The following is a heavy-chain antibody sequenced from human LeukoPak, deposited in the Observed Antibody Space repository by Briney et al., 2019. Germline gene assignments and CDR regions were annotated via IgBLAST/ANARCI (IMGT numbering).Heavy chain of an antibody. V-gene: IGHV1-46*01. J-gene: IGHJ6*03. D-gene: IGHD2-2*01. CDR2: INPSGGST. CDR1: GYTFTSYY. CDR3: ARDPWCSSTSCYGKGYYMDV. Sequence: ASVKVSCKASGYTFTSYYMHWVRQAPGQGLEWRGIINPSGGSTSYAQKFQGRVTMTRDMSTSTVYMELSSLRSEDTAVYYCARDPWCSSTSCYGKGYYMDVWGKGTTVTVSS.